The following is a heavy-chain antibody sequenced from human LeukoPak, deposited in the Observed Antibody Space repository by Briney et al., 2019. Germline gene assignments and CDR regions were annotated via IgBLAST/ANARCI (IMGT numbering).Heavy chain of an antibody. V-gene: IGHV3-21*01. CDR1: GFTFSSYS. J-gene: IGHJ4*02. CDR3: ARMATAFDY. CDR2: ISSRSGYI. D-gene: IGHD1-1*01. Sequence: GGSLRLSCASSGFTFSSYSMSWVRQAPGKGLEWVSSISSRSGYIYYGDSVKGRFTISRDNAKNTLYLQMNSLRAEDTAVYYCARMATAFDYWGQGTLVTVSS.